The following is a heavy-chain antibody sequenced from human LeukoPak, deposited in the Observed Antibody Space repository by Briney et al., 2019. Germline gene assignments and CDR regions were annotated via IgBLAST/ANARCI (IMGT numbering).Heavy chain of an antibody. CDR3: ARATTGTTRWFDP. CDR2: IYHSGRT. V-gene: IGHV4-38-2*01. CDR1: GYSISTGYY. D-gene: IGHD1-1*01. J-gene: IGHJ5*02. Sequence: SETLSLTCGVSGYSISTGYYWGWTRQPPGRTLEWIGSIYHSGRTYYNPSLKSRVTISVDTSKNQFSLRLSSVTAADTAVYYCARATTGTTRWFDPWGQGTLVTVSS.